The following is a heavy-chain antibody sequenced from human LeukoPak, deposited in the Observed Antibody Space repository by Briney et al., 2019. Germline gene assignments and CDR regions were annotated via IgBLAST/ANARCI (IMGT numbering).Heavy chain of an antibody. CDR3: TRPQGRDRWDYYYGMDV. J-gene: IGHJ6*02. V-gene: IGHV3-73*01. D-gene: IGHD1-26*01. CDR1: GFTFSGSA. Sequence: GGSLRLSCAASGFTFSGSAMHWVRQASGKGLEWVGRIRSKANSYATAYAASVKGRFTISRDDSKNTAYLQMNSLKTEDAAVYYCTRPQGRDRWDYYYGMDVWGQGTTVTVSS. CDR2: IRSKANSYAT.